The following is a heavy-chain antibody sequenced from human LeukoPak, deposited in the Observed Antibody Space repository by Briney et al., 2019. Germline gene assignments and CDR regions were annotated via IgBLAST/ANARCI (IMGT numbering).Heavy chain of an antibody. J-gene: IGHJ4*02. D-gene: IGHD3-22*01. CDR1: GGTFSSYA. Sequence: AASVKVSCKASGGTFSSYAISWVRQAPGQGLEWMGRIIPILGIANYAQKFQGRVTITADKSTSTAYMELSSLRSEDTAVYYCARDPNYYDSSGYSDYWGQGTLVTVSS. V-gene: IGHV1-69*04. CDR2: IIPILGIA. CDR3: ARDPNYYDSSGYSDY.